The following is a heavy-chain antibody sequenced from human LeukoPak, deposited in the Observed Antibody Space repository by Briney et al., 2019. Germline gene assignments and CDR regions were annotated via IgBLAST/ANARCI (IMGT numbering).Heavy chain of an antibody. D-gene: IGHD3-22*01. CDR3: ARDRYYYDSSGYYSHNWFDP. V-gene: IGHV4-39*07. J-gene: IGHJ5*02. CDR2: IYYSGST. Sequence: SETLSLTCTVSGGSISSSSYYWGWIRQPPGKGLEWIGSIYYSGSTYYNPSLKSRVTISVDTSKNQFSLKLSSVTAADTAVYFCARDRYYYDSSGYYSHNWFDPWGQGTLVTVSS. CDR1: GGSISSSSYY.